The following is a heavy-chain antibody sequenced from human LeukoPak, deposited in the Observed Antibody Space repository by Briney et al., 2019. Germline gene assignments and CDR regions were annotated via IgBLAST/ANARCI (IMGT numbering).Heavy chain of an antibody. V-gene: IGHV3-30-3*01. Sequence: PGRSLRLSCAASGFTFSSYAMHWVRQAPGKGLEWVAVISYDGSNKYYADSVKGRFTIPRDNSKNTLYLQMNSLRAEDTAVYYCARSAAEAYYYYGMDVWGQGTTVTVSS. D-gene: IGHD6-25*01. CDR2: ISYDGSNK. J-gene: IGHJ6*02. CDR1: GFTFSSYA. CDR3: ARSAAEAYYYYGMDV.